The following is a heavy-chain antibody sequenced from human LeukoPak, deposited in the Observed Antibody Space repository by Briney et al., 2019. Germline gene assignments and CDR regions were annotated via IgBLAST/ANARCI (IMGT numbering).Heavy chain of an antibody. D-gene: IGHD6-6*01. CDR3: ARVAARFSGWFDP. Sequence: ASVEVSCKPSVYTFTGYNMQCVRQAPEQGLEWMGRIKPNSGGTNYAQKFQGRVTMTRDTSISTAYMELSRLRSDDTAVYYCARVAARFSGWFDPWGQGTLVTVSS. J-gene: IGHJ5*02. CDR2: IKPNSGGT. CDR1: VYTFTGYN. V-gene: IGHV1-2*06.